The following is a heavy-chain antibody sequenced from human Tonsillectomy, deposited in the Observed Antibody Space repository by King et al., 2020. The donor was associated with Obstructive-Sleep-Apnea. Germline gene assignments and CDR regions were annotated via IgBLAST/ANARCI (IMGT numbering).Heavy chain of an antibody. CDR3: AREDNYDYPDY. CDR1: GFTFSSYG. D-gene: IGHD3-22*01. J-gene: IGHJ4*02. V-gene: IGHV3-33*01. Sequence: QLVQSGGGVVQPGRSLRLSCAASGFTFSSYGIHWVRAAPGKGLGLGAGIWDDGSKKYYADSVKGRFTISRENSKNTLYLQMNSLRGEDTAVYYCAREDNYDYPDYWGQGTLVTVSS. CDR2: IWDDGSKK.